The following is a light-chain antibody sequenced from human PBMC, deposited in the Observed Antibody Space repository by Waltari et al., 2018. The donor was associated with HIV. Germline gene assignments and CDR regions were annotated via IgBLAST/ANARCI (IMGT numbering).Light chain of an antibody. CDR2: GTS. Sequence: IVLTQSPGTLSLSTGESGTLSCKTSQSVSSSFLAWYQQKFGQSPRLLIYGTSRRAIGISDRFTASVSGTDFTLSISRVEPEDSALYYCQQYGSAPRWTFGQGTKVEI. CDR3: QQYGSAPRWT. CDR1: QSVSSSF. V-gene: IGKV3-20*01. J-gene: IGKJ1*01.